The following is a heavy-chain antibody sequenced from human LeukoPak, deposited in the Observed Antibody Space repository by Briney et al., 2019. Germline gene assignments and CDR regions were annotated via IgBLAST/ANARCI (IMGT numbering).Heavy chain of an antibody. J-gene: IGHJ3*02. CDR3: ASFSPTVDNAFDI. Sequence: SETLSLTCTVSGGSISSYYWSWIRQPPGKGLEWIGYIYYSGSTNYNPSLKSRVTISVDTSKNQFSLKLSSVTAADTAVYYCASFSPTVDNAFDIWGQGTMVTVSS. D-gene: IGHD4-17*01. V-gene: IGHV4-59*01. CDR1: GGSISSYY. CDR2: IYYSGST.